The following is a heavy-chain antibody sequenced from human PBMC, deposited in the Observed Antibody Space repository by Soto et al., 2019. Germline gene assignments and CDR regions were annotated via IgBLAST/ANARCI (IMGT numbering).Heavy chain of an antibody. V-gene: IGHV4-39*01. Sequence: SETLSLTCAFSVVSISGSYYYCGWLRQSPWKGPEWIGSVFYTGFTSYNPSLESRVSVSVDTSKNQFSLKVSGVSAADTAVYYCATSKKGYNWNYFEHWGQGALVTVSS. D-gene: IGHD1-20*01. J-gene: IGHJ4*02. CDR2: VFYTGFT. CDR3: ATSKKGYNWNYFEH. CDR1: VVSISGSYYY.